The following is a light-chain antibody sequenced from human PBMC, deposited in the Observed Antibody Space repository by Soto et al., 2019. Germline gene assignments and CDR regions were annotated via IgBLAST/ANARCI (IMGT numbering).Light chain of an antibody. V-gene: IGLV2-14*03. CDR3: SSYTSRSTVV. CDR1: SSDVGGYNY. J-gene: IGLJ2*01. CDR2: DVS. Sequence: QSALTQPASVSGSPGQSITISCTGTSSDVGGYNYVSWYQYHPGKAPKLMIYDVSNRPSGVSNRFSGPKSGNTASLTISGLQAEDEADYYCSSYTSRSTVVFGGGTKLTVL.